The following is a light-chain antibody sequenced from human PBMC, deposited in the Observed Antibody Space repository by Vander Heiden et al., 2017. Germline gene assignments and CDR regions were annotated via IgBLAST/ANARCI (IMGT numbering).Light chain of an antibody. CDR1: QSVLFSSDNKNY. CDR2: WAS. Sequence: DIVMTQSPDSLTVSLGERATINCKSSQSVLFSSDNKNYLAWYQQKPGQPPKLLFYWASTRESGVPDRFSGGGSGTDFTLTISSLQAADVAVYYWQQDYSTQTFGQGTKVEIK. CDR3: QQDYSTQT. J-gene: IGKJ1*01. V-gene: IGKV4-1*01.